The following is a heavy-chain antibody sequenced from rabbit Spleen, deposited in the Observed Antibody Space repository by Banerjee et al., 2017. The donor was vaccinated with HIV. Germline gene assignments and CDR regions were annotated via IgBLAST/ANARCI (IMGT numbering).Heavy chain of an antibody. CDR2: IGTGSSGIT. CDR3: AREYVNTFNL. CDR1: EFSFSSGYY. J-gene: IGHJ4*01. D-gene: IGHD1-1*01. V-gene: IGHV1S45*01. Sequence: QQQLEESGGGLVKPGGTLTLTCTASEFSFSSGYYMGWVRQAPGKGLEWIACIGTGSSGITYYATWAKSRFTISQTSSTTVTLQMTSLTAADTATYFCAREYVNTFNLWGPGTLVTVS.